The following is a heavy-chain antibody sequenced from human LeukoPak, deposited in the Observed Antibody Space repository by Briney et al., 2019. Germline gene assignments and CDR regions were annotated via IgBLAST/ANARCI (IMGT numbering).Heavy chain of an antibody. Sequence: GGSLRLSCAASGFSFTTYSMNWVRQAPGKGLEWVSSISRNSRYIYYADSMRGRFTISRDNAKNSLYLQMNSLKPEDTAVYYCARVAEAAAFDSWGQGTLVTVSS. J-gene: IGHJ4*02. V-gene: IGHV3-21*06. D-gene: IGHD6-13*01. CDR2: ISRNSRYI. CDR1: GFSFTTYS. CDR3: ARVAEAAAFDS.